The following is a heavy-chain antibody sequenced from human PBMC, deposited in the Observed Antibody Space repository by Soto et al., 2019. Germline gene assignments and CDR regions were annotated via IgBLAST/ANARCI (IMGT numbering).Heavy chain of an antibody. CDR1: GFTFSSYS. Sequence: EVQLVESGGGLVQPGGSLRLSCAASGFTFSSYSMNWVRQAPGKGLEWVSYISSSSSTIYYADSVKGRFTISRDNAKNSLYLQMNSLRAEDTAVYYCARSPGRGYFGVVYAFDIWGQGTMVTVSS. V-gene: IGHV3-48*01. CDR2: ISSSSSTI. CDR3: ARSPGRGYFGVVYAFDI. J-gene: IGHJ3*02. D-gene: IGHD3-3*01.